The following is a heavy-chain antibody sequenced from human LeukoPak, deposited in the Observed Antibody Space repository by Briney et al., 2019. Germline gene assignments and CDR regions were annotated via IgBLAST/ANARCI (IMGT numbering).Heavy chain of an antibody. D-gene: IGHD2-2*02. CDR1: GFTFSSFA. CDR2: ISSNGGST. V-gene: IGHV3-64*01. CDR3: ARGDSSTSCYKCGNAFDI. Sequence: GGAPRLSCAAPGFTFSSFAMPWGRQAPGEGLEFGLAISSNGGSTYYANSVKGRFTISRDNSKNTLYLQMGSLRAEDMAVYYCARGDSSTSCYKCGNAFDIWGQGTMVTVSS. J-gene: IGHJ3*02.